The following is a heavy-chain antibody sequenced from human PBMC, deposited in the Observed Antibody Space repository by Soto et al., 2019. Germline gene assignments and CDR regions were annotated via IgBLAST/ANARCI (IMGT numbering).Heavy chain of an antibody. CDR2: MNPNSGNT. V-gene: IGHV1-8*01. J-gene: IGHJ5*02. CDR1: GYTFTSYD. CDR3: ARSTYGSGSYGGGNWFDP. D-gene: IGHD3-10*01. Sequence: ASVKVSCKASGYTFTSYDINWVRQATGQGLEWMGWMNPNSGNTGYAQKFQGRVTMTRNTSISTAYMELSSLRSEDTAVYYCARSTYGSGSYGGGNWFDPWGQGTLVTVSS.